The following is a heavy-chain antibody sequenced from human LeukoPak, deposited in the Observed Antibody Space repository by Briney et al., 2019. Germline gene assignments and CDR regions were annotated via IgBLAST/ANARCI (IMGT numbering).Heavy chain of an antibody. CDR2: ISGSGGST. J-gene: IGHJ4*02. CDR3: AKTIVVVPAADY. Sequence: GASLRLSCAASGFTFSSYAMSWVRQAPGKGLEWVSAISGSGGSTYYADSVKGRFTISRDNSKNTLYLQMNRLRAEDTAVYYCAKTIVVVPAADYWGQGTLVTVSS. D-gene: IGHD2-2*01. CDR1: GFTFSSYA. V-gene: IGHV3-23*01.